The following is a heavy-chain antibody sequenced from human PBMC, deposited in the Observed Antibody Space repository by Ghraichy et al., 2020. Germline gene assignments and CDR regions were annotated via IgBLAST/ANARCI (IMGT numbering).Heavy chain of an antibody. V-gene: IGHV1-69*13. D-gene: IGHD4-17*01. CDR3: ARVYGDFPTGEYFQH. Sequence: SVKVSCKASGGTFSSYAISWVRQAPGQGLEWMGGIIPIFGTANYAQKFQGRVTITADESTSTAYMELSSLRSEDTAVYYCARVYGDFPTGEYFQHWGQGTLVTVSS. CDR1: GGTFSSYA. CDR2: IIPIFGTA. J-gene: IGHJ1*01.